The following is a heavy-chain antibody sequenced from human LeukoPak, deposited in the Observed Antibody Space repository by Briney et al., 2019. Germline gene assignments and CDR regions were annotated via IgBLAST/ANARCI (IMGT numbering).Heavy chain of an antibody. CDR2: FSAYNGNT. V-gene: IGHV1-18*01. J-gene: IGHJ5*02. Sequence: ASVKVSGKASGYTFTIYGISWVRQAPGQGLEWMGWFSAYNGNTNYAQKLQGRDTMTTDTSTSTAYMELRSLRSDDTAVYYCAREREPLYCSSTSCYNWFDPWGQGTLVTVSS. CDR1: GYTFTIYG. D-gene: IGHD2-2*01. CDR3: AREREPLYCSSTSCYNWFDP.